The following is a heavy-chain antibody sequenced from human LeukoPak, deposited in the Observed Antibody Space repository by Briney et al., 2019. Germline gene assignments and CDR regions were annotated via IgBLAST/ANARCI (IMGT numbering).Heavy chain of an antibody. CDR2: FDPEDGET. CDR3: ATQPITMVRGVIAHIDY. D-gene: IGHD3-10*01. J-gene: IGHJ4*02. V-gene: IGHV1-24*01. Sequence: GASVKVSCKVSGYTLTELSMHWVRQAPGKGLEWMGGFDPEDGETIYAQKFQGRVTMTEDTSTDTAYMELSSLRSEDTAVYYCATQPITMVRGVIAHIDYWGQGTLVTVSS. CDR1: GYTLTELS.